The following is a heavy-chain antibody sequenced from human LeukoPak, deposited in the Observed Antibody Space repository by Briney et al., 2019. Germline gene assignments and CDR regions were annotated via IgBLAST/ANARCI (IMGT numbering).Heavy chain of an antibody. CDR2: INSDGSST. CDR3: ARGVWRDYYAFDI. Sequence: GGSLRLSCAASGFTFGSSWMHWVRQAPGKGLVWVSRINSDGSSTSYADSVQGRFTISRDNAKNTLYLQMNSLRAEDTAVYYCARGVWRDYYAFDIWGQGTMVTVSS. V-gene: IGHV3-74*01. CDR1: GFTFGSSW. J-gene: IGHJ3*02. D-gene: IGHD3-3*01.